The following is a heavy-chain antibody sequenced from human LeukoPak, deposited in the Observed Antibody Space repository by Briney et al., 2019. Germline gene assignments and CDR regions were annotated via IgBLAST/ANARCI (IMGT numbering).Heavy chain of an antibody. CDR3: TRDHHRRHYDSQARNTFDI. J-gene: IGHJ3*02. Sequence: GGSLRLSCAASGFTFSSYSMNWVRQAPGKGLEWVSYISSSGSTIYYADSVKGRFTISRDNAKNSLYLQMNSLRAEDTAVYYCTRDHHRRHYDSQARNTFDIWGQGTMVTVSS. D-gene: IGHD3-22*01. CDR1: GFTFSSYS. V-gene: IGHV3-48*01. CDR2: ISSSGSTI.